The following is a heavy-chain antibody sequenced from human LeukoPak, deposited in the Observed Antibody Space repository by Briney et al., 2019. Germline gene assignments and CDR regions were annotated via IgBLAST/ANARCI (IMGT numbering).Heavy chain of an antibody. V-gene: IGHV4-34*01. Sequence: SETLSLTCAVYGGSFSGYYWSWIRQPPGKGLEWIGEINHSGSTNYNPSLKSRVTISVDTSKNQFSLKLSSVTAADTAVYYCARLTFATYYYGSGSYIDRRGNNWFDPWGQGTLVTVSS. J-gene: IGHJ5*02. CDR3: ARLTFATYYYGSGSYIDRRGNNWFDP. CDR1: GGSFSGYY. D-gene: IGHD3-10*01. CDR2: INHSGST.